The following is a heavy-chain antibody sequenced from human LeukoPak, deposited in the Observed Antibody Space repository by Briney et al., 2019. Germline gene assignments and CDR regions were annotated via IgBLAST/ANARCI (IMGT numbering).Heavy chain of an antibody. J-gene: IGHJ5*02. CDR1: GFTVSSNS. V-gene: IGHV3-53*01. CDR2: IYSAGNT. CDR3: AVIAAAGNWFDP. D-gene: IGHD6-13*01. Sequence: GGSLRLSCTVSGFTVSSNSMSWVRQAPGKGLEWVSFIYSAGNTHYSDSVKGRFTISIDNSKNTLYLQMNSLRAEDTAVYYCAVIAAAGNWFDPWGQGTLVTVSS.